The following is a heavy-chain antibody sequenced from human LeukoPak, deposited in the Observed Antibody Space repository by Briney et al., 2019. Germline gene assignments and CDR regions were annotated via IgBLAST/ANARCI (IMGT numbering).Heavy chain of an antibody. CDR1: GFTVSSNN. D-gene: IGHD5-18*01. Sequence: GGSLRLSCADSGFTVSSNNMSGVGQAPGKGLEWVSVIHSGGSTYYADSVKGRFTISRDTSKNTLYLQMNSLRAEDTAVYHCARDGGSIQLWPLSFDYWGQGTLVTVSS. V-gene: IGHV3-66*02. CDR2: IHSGGST. J-gene: IGHJ4*02. CDR3: ARDGGSIQLWPLSFDY.